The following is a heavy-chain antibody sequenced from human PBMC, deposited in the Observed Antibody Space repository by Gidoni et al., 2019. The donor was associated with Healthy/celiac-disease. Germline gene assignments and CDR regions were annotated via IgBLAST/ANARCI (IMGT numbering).Heavy chain of an antibody. CDR3: ARQSGFGFDI. V-gene: IGHV3-74*01. Sequence: EVQLVESGGGLVQPGGYLRLSCAASGFTFSSYWMPWVRQAQGKGLVWVSRINSDGSSGSYADSGKGRFTISRDNAKNTLYLQMNSLRVEDTAVYYCARQSGFGFDIWGQGTMVTVSS. J-gene: IGHJ3*02. CDR1: GFTFSSYW. CDR2: INSDGSSG. D-gene: IGHD3-16*01.